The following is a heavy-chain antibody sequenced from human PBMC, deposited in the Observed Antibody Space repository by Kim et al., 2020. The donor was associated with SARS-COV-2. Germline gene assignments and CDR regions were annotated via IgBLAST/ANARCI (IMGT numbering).Heavy chain of an antibody. Sequence: YAQKFQGRVTMTRDTSISTAYMELSRLRSDDTAVYYCARGLNVDTAPPTLWGQGTMVTVSS. CDR3: ARGLNVDTAPPTL. J-gene: IGHJ3*01. V-gene: IGHV1-2*02. D-gene: IGHD5-18*01.